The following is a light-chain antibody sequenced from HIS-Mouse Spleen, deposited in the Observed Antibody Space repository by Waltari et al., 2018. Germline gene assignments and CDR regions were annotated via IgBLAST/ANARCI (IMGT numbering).Light chain of an antibody. CDR3: MQALQTPVT. Sequence: DIVMTQSPLSLPVTPGEPASISCRSSQSLLHSNGYNYLDWYLQKPGQSPQLLIYLGSNRASGVPDRFSGSGSGTDFTLKISRVEAEDVGVYYCMQALQTPVTFGGG. V-gene: IGKV2-28*01. CDR2: LGS. CDR1: QSLLHSNGYNY. J-gene: IGKJ4*01.